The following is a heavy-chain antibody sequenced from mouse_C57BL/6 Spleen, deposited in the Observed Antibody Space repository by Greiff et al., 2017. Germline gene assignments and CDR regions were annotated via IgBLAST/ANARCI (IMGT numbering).Heavy chain of an antibody. CDR1: GFTFSDYY. V-gene: IGHV5-16*01. D-gene: IGHD1-1*01. CDR3: ARDPLYGSSYGWYFDV. CDR2: INYDGSST. Sequence: EVQVVESEGGLVQPGSSMKLSCTASGFTFSDYYMAWVRQVPEKGLEWVANINYDGSSTYYLDSLKSRFIISRDNAKNILYLQMSSLKSEDAATYYCARDPLYGSSYGWYFDVWGTGTTVTGSS. J-gene: IGHJ1*03.